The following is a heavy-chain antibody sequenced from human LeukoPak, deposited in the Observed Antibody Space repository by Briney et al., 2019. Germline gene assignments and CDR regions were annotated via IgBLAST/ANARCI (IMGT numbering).Heavy chain of an antibody. CDR1: GFTFSSYP. V-gene: IGHV3-30-3*01. J-gene: IGHJ6*03. Sequence: GGSLRLSCAASGFTFSSYPMHWVRQAPGKGLEWVAVISYDGSNEYYADSVKGRFTVSRDNSKNTLFLQMNSLRAEDTAVYYCAKGAVESLDYYFYMEVWGKGTTVTVSS. CDR2: ISYDGSNE. D-gene: IGHD1-1*01. CDR3: AKGAVESLDYYFYMEV.